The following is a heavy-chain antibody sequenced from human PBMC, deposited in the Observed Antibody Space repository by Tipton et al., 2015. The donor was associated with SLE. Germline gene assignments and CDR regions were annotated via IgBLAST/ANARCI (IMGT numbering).Heavy chain of an antibody. CDR3: ARVDHMITFGGVIVD. Sequence: LRLSCTVSGGSISSGDYYWSWIRQPPGKGLEWIGYIYYSGSTYYNPSLKSRVTISVDTSKNQFSLKLSSVTAADTAVYYCARVDHMITFGGVIVDWGQGTLVTVSS. V-gene: IGHV4-30-4*01. CDR1: GGSISSGDYY. J-gene: IGHJ4*02. CDR2: IYYSGST. D-gene: IGHD3-16*02.